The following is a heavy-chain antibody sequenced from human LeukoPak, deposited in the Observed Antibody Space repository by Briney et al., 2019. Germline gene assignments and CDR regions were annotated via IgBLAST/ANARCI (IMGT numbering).Heavy chain of an antibody. V-gene: IGHV1-18*01. CDR2: SSAYNGNT. J-gene: IGHJ5*02. D-gene: IGHD3-3*01. CDR3: ARAGETIFGAPNWFDP. Sequence: ASVKVSCKASGYTFTSYGISWVRQAPGQGLEWMGWSSAYNGNTNYAQKLQGRVTMTTDTSTSTAYMELRSLRSDDTAVYYCARAGETIFGAPNWFDPWGQGTLVTVSS. CDR1: GYTFTSYG.